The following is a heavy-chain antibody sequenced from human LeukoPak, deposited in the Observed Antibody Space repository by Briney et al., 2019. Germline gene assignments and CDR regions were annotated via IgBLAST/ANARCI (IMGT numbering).Heavy chain of an antibody. CDR3: ARVRWGDYTFDY. J-gene: IGHJ4*02. Sequence: GGSLRLSCVASGFPFRSFSMNWVRQAPGKGLEWVSSISSSSTYIYYADSVKGRFTISRDNAKNSLYLQMNSLRAEDTAVYYCARVRWGDYTFDYWGQGTLVTVSS. D-gene: IGHD4-17*01. CDR1: GFPFRSFS. CDR2: ISSSSTYI. V-gene: IGHV3-21*04.